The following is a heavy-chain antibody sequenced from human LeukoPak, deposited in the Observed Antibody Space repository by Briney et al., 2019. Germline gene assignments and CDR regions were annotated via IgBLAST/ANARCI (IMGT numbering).Heavy chain of an antibody. Sequence: SETLSLTCTVSGYSISSGYYWGWIRQPPGKGLEWIGSIYHSGSTYYNPSLKSRVTISVDTSKNQFSLKLSSVTAADTAVYYCARDRYYYDSSGYSLIFDYWGQGTLVTVSS. CDR3: ARDRYYYDSSGYSLIFDY. V-gene: IGHV4-38-2*02. CDR1: GYSISSGYY. J-gene: IGHJ4*02. D-gene: IGHD3-22*01. CDR2: IYHSGST.